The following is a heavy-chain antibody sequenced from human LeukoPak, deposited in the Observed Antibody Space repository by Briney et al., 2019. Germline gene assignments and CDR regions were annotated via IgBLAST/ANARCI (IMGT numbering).Heavy chain of an antibody. Sequence: SETLSLTCTVSGGSISSSSYYWGWIRQPPGKGLEWIGSIYYSGSTYYNPSLKSRVTISVDTSKNQFSLKLSSVTAADTAVYYCARQRHFYSGDYYFDYWGQGTLVTVSS. CDR3: ARQRHFYSGDYYFDY. CDR1: GGSISSSSYY. D-gene: IGHD3-3*02. V-gene: IGHV4-39*01. J-gene: IGHJ4*02. CDR2: IYYSGST.